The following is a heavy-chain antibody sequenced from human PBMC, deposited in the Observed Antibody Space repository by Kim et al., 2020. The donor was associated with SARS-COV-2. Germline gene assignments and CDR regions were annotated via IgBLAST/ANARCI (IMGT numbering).Heavy chain of an antibody. CDR1: GFTLSSYW. V-gene: IGHV3-74*01. CDR3: ARRTATAGGYWYFDL. CDR2: SNSDGSSR. J-gene: IGHJ2*01. D-gene: IGHD6-13*01. Sequence: GGSLRLSCAASGFTLSSYWMHWVRQAPGKGLVWVSRSNSDGSSRSYADSVKGRFSISRDNAKNTLYLQMDSLRADDTAVYYCARRTATAGGYWYFDLWGRGTLVTVSS.